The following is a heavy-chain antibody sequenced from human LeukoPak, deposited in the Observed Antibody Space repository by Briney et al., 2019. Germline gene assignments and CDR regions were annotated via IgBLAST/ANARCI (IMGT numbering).Heavy chain of an antibody. Sequence: SETLSLTCTVSGGSLSRYYWSWIRQPPGKGLEWIGYIYYSGSTNYNPSLKSRVTISVDTSKNQFSLKLSSVTAADTAVYYSARSRTYYYGSGVHPDYWGQGTMVTVSS. V-gene: IGHV4-59*01. CDR1: GGSLSRYY. CDR2: IYYSGST. D-gene: IGHD3-10*01. J-gene: IGHJ4*02. CDR3: ARSRTYYYGSGVHPDY.